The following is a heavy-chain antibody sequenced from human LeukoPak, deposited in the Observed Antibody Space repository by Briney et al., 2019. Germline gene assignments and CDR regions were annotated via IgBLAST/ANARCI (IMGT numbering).Heavy chain of an antibody. V-gene: IGHV3-23*01. CDR1: GFTFSSYA. Sequence: GGSLRLSCAASGFTFSSYAMSWVRQAPGKGLEWVSAISGSGGSTYYADSVKGRFTISRDNSKNTLYLQMNSLRAEDTAVYYCAKDKVYSSSWYDRVSRTQPLFDYWGQGTLVTVSS. J-gene: IGHJ4*02. D-gene: IGHD6-13*01. CDR2: ISGSGGST. CDR3: AKDKVYSSSWYDRVSRTQPLFDY.